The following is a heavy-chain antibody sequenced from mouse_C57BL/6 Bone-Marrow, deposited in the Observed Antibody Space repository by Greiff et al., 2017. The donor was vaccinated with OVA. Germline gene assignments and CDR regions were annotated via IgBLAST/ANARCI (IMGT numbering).Heavy chain of an antibody. V-gene: IGHV5-16*01. CDR3: ARDQELGPNGYFDV. CDR2: INYDGSST. D-gene: IGHD4-1*01. Sequence: EVMLVESEGGLVQPGSSMKLSCTASGFTFSDYYMAWVRQVPEKGLEWVANINYDGSSTYYLDSLKSRFIISRDNAKNILYRQMSSLKSEDTATYYCARDQELGPNGYFDVWGTGTTVTVSS. J-gene: IGHJ1*03. CDR1: GFTFSDYY.